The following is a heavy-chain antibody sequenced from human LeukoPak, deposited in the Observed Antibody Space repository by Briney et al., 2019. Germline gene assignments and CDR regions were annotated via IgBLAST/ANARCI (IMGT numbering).Heavy chain of an antibody. Sequence: ASVKVSCKASGYTFTDYYIHWVRQAPGQGLEWMGWISPNSGGTNYAQKFQGRVTITRNTSISTAYMELSSLRSEDTAVYYCARVGYSSATGPDDYWGQGTLVTVSS. CDR1: GYTFTDYY. D-gene: IGHD6-19*01. J-gene: IGHJ4*02. CDR3: ARVGYSSATGPDDY. CDR2: ISPNSGGT. V-gene: IGHV1-2*02.